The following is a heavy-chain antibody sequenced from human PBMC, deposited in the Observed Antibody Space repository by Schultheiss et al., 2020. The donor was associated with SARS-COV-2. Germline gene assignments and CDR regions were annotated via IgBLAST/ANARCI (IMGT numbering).Heavy chain of an antibody. CDR1: GYTFTGYY. J-gene: IGHJ4*02. D-gene: IGHD2-15*01. CDR3: ARPPLYCGSGGSCYAFDY. Sequence: ASVKVSCKASGYTFTGYYMHWVRQAPGQGLEWMGWINPNSGGTNYAQKFQGWVTMTRDTSISTAYMELSRLRSDDTAVYYCARPPLYCGSGGSCYAFDYWGQGTLGTGSS. CDR2: INPNSGGT. V-gene: IGHV1-2*04.